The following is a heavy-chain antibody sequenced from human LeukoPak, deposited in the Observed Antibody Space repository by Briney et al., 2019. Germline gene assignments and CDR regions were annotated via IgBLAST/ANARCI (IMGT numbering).Heavy chain of an antibody. CDR2: IRYDGGNN. CDR1: GFTFSNYG. V-gene: IGHV3-30*02. J-gene: IGHJ4*01. CDR3: AKDGSNYGDYGYFDY. D-gene: IGHD4-17*01. Sequence: GSLRLSCTASGFTFSNYGMHWVRQAPGKGLEWVAFIRYDGGNNHYADAVKGRFTISRDDSKDTIYLQMNSLRGEDTAVYYCAKDGSNYGDYGYFDYWGHGTLVTVSS.